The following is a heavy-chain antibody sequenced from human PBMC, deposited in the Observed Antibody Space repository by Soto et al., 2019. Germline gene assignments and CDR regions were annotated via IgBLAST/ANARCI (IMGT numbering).Heavy chain of an antibody. CDR1: GYTFTSYG. CDR3: ATDFRATQYYYYYYGMDV. CDR2: ISAYNGNT. Sequence: ASVKVSCKASGYTFTSYGISWVRQAPGQGLEWMGWISAYNGNTNYAQKLQGRVTVTTDTSTSTAYMELSSLRSEDTAVYYCATDFRATQYYYYYYGMDVWGQGTTVTVSS. J-gene: IGHJ6*02. D-gene: IGHD1-26*01. V-gene: IGHV1-18*01.